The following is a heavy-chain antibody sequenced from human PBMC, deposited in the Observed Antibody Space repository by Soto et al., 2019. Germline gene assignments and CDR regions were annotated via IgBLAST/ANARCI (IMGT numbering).Heavy chain of an antibody. J-gene: IGHJ6*02. CDR2: MYYTGFS. V-gene: IGHV4-59*02. CDR1: GDSVTSNY. CDR3: ARERTAIYDVYYYYGMDV. D-gene: IGHD2-21*02. Sequence: SETLSLTCSFSGDSVTSNYLTWIRQSPEKGLEWIGYMYYTGFSHYNPSLKSRVTISVDTSKNQFSLKLSSVTAADTAVYYCARERTAIYDVYYYYGMDVWGQGTTVTVSS.